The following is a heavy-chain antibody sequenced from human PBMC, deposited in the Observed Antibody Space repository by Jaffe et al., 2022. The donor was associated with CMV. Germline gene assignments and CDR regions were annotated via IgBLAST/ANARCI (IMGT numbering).Heavy chain of an antibody. V-gene: IGHV4-59*08. Sequence: QVQLQESGPGLVKPSETLSLTCTVSGGSISSYYWSWIRQPPGKGLEWIGYIYYSGSTNYNPSLKSRVTISVDTSKNQFSLKLSSVTAADTAVYYCARRSGYSYGSGWFDPWGQGTLVTVSS. J-gene: IGHJ5*02. D-gene: IGHD5-18*01. CDR3: ARRSGYSYGSGWFDP. CDR2: IYYSGST. CDR1: GGSISSYY.